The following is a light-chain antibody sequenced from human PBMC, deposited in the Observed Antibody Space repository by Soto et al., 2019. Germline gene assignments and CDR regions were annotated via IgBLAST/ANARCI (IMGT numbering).Light chain of an antibody. J-gene: IGLJ2*01. Sequence: QSALTQPASVSGSPGQSITISCTGTSSDVGGYNYVSLYQQHPGKAPKLMIYDVSNRPSGVSNRFSGSKYGNTASLTISGLQAEDEADYYCSSYTSSSALDVVFGGGTKLTVL. CDR3: SSYTSSSALDVV. CDR2: DVS. CDR1: SSDVGGYNY. V-gene: IGLV2-14*01.